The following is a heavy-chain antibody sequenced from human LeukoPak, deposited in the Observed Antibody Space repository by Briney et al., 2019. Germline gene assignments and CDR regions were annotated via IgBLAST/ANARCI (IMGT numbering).Heavy chain of an antibody. J-gene: IGHJ3*02. V-gene: IGHV3-48*01. CDR1: GFTFSSYS. CDR3: ARVPRYCSSTSCPPDAFDI. D-gene: IGHD2-2*01. Sequence: PGGSLRLSCAASGFTFSSYSMNWVRQAPGKGLEWVSYISSSSSTIYYADSVKDRFTISRDNAKNSLYLQMNSLRAEGTAVYYCARVPRYCSSTSCPPDAFDIWGQGTMVTVSS. CDR2: ISSSSSTI.